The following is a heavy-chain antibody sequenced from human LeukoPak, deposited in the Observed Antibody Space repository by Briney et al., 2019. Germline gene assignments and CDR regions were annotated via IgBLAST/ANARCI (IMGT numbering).Heavy chain of an antibody. CDR1: GFTFSSYA. D-gene: IGHD2-21*01. V-gene: IGHV3-23*01. Sequence: GGSLRLSCAASGFTFSSYAMSWVRQAPGKGLEWVSAISGGSTYYADSVKGRFTISRDNSKNTLYLQMNSLRAEDAAVYFCAKAPVTSCRGAYCYPFDSWGQGTLVTVSS. CDR2: ISGGST. J-gene: IGHJ4*02. CDR3: AKAPVTSCRGAYCYPFDS.